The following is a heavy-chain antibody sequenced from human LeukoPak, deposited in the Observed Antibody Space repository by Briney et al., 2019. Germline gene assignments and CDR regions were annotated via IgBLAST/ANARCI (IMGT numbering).Heavy chain of an antibody. CDR3: ARVTVTYWYFDL. CDR2: IYYSGST. D-gene: IGHD4-11*01. CDR1: GGSISSGSYY. Sequence: PSQTLSLTCTVSGGSISSGSYYWSWIRQPPGKGLEWIGYIYYSGSTNYNPSLKSRVTISVDTSKNQFSLKLSSVTAADTAVYYCARVTVTYWYFDLWGRGTLVTVSS. J-gene: IGHJ2*01. V-gene: IGHV4-61*01.